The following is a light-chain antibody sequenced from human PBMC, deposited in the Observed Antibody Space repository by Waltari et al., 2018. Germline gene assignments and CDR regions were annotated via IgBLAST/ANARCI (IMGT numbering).Light chain of an antibody. CDR3: CSYAGSWV. Sequence: QSALTQPASVSGSPGQSITISCTGSSFYVATYNLVSWYQHHPGKAPKLMIYEDAKRPSGVSNRFSGSKSGNTASLTISGLQAEDEADYYCCSYAGSWVFGGGTKLTVL. J-gene: IGLJ3*02. CDR1: SFYVATYNL. CDR2: EDA. V-gene: IGLV2-23*01.